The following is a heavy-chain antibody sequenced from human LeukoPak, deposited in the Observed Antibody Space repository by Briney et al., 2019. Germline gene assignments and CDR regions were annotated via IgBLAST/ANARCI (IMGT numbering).Heavy chain of an antibody. CDR2: INHSGST. CDR3: ARKDYYVSFDI. Sequence: PSETLSLTCAVYGGSFSGYYWSWIRQPPGKGLEWIGEINHSGSTNYNPSLKSRVTISVDTSKNQFSLKLSSVTAADTAVYYCARKDYYVSFDIWGQGTMVTVSS. CDR1: GGSFSGYY. V-gene: IGHV4-34*01. J-gene: IGHJ3*02. D-gene: IGHD3-10*02.